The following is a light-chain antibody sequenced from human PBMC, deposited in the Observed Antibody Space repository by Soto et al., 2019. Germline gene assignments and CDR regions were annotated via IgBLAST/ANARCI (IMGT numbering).Light chain of an antibody. J-gene: IGKJ1*01. CDR1: QTISHW. CDR3: QQYKSYSWT. Sequence: DIQMTQSPSTLSASVGDRVTITCRASQTISHWLVWYQQKPGRAPKVLIYDASSLRGGVPSRFSGSGSGTEFTLTISSLQPDDFATYYCQQYKSYSWTFGQGTKVEIK. CDR2: DAS. V-gene: IGKV1-5*01.